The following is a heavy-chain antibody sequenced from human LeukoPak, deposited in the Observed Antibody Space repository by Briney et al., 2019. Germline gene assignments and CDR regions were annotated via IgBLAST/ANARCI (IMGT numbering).Heavy chain of an antibody. V-gene: IGHV4-4*07. CDR3: ARDGYTASYYSLDY. J-gene: IGHJ4*02. CDR1: GGSIRSYY. CDR2: IYSSGTT. Sequence: SETLSLTCSVSGGSIRSYYWSWIRQPVGKGLESIVRIYSSGTTNYNPSLKSRVSMSVDMSKNQFSLRLNSVTAADTAVYYCARDGYTASYYSLDYWGQGILVTVSS. D-gene: IGHD1-26*01.